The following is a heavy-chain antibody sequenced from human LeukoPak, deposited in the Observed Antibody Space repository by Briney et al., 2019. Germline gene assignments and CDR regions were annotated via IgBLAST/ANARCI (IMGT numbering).Heavy chain of an antibody. J-gene: IGHJ6*04. D-gene: IGHD3-10*02. Sequence: GGSLRLSCAASGFTFSSYEMNWVRQAPGKGLEWVSYISSSGSTIYYADSVKGRFTISRDNARNSLYLQMNSLRAEDTAVYYCAELGTTMIGGVWGKGTTVTVSS. CDR1: GFTFSSYE. V-gene: IGHV3-48*03. CDR3: AELGTTMIGGV. CDR2: ISSSGSTI.